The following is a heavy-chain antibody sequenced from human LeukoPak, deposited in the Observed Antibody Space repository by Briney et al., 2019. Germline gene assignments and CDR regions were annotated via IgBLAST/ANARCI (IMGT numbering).Heavy chain of an antibody. CDR3: ARGGGITMIVVVIEAFDP. CDR2: IYYSGST. J-gene: IGHJ5*02. Sequence: SETLSLTCTVSGGSISSSSYYWGWIRQPPGKGLEWIGSIYYSGSTYYNPSLKSRVTISVDTSKNQFSLKLSSVTAADTAVYYCARGGGITMIVVVIEAFDPWGQGTLVTASS. D-gene: IGHD3-22*01. CDR1: GGSISSSSYY. V-gene: IGHV4-39*07.